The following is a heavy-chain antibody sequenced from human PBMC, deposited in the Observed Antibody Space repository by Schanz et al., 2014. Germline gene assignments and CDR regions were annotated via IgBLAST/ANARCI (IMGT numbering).Heavy chain of an antibody. CDR1: GFTFSDYY. CDR2: ISDSGDST. Sequence: MQLLESGGGLVKPGGSPRLSCAASGFTFSDYYMTWIRQAPGKGLEWVSDISDSGDSTHYADSVKGRFTISRDNAKNSLFLQMNSLRAEDTAVYYCARLDSSSWYPRYWGQGTLVTVSS. D-gene: IGHD6-13*01. J-gene: IGHJ4*02. V-gene: IGHV3-11*01. CDR3: ARLDSSSWYPRY.